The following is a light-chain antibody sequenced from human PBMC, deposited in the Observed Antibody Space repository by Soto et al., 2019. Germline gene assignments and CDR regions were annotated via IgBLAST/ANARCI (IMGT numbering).Light chain of an antibody. CDR3: AVWDDSLNGYV. CDR2: SNN. J-gene: IGLJ1*01. V-gene: IGLV1-44*01. Sequence: QSVLTQPPSASGTPGQRVTISCSGSSSNIGSNTVNWYQQLPGTAPKLLVYSNNQRPSGVPDRFSGSKSGTSASLAISGLQSEDEADYYCAVWDDSLNGYVFGTSPKVTV. CDR1: SSNIGSNT.